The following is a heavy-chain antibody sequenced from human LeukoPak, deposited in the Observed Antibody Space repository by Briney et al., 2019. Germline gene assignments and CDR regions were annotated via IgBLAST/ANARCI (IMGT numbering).Heavy chain of an antibody. D-gene: IGHD3-22*01. J-gene: IGHJ4*02. CDR1: GYSISSGYY. CDR3: VRYDSDGGAFDY. CDR2: IYHSGST. Sequence: PSETLSLTCTVSGYSISSGYYWGWIRQPPGKGLEWIGSIYHSGSTYYNPSLKSRVTISVDTSKNQFSLKLSSVTAADTALYYCVRYDSDGGAFDYWGRGTLVTVSS. V-gene: IGHV4-38-2*02.